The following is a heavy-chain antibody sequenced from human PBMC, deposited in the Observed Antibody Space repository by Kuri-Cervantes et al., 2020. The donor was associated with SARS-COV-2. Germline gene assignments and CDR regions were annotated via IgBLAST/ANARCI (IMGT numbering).Heavy chain of an antibody. Sequence: SVKVSCKASGGTFSSYAISWVRQAPGQGLEWMGGIITSFGTANYAQKFQGRVTITTDKPTSTAYMELSSLRSEDTAVYYCASSIYSYGTYYYYYYYMDVWGKGTTVTVSS. D-gene: IGHD5-18*01. CDR2: IITSFGTA. V-gene: IGHV1-69*05. J-gene: IGHJ6*03. CDR1: GGTFSSYA. CDR3: ASSIYSYGTYYYYYYYMDV.